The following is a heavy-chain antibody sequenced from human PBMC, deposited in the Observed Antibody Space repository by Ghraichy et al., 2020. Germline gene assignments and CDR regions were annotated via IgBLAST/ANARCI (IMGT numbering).Heavy chain of an antibody. D-gene: IGHD2-21*02. CDR1: GFTFSSYW. J-gene: IGHJ4*02. CDR2: IDSDGSGT. Sequence: GESLNISCAASGFTFSSYWMHWVRQAPGKGLVWVSRIDSDGSGTRYADSVKGRFTISRDNAKNTLYLQMNSLRAEDTAVYYCAREDLKLAYCSGDCQNFDYWGQGTLVTVSS. CDR3: AREDLKLAYCSGDCQNFDY. V-gene: IGHV3-74*01.